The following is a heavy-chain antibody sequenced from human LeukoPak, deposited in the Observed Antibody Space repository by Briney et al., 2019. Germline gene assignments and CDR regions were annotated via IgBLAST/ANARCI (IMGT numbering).Heavy chain of an antibody. CDR3: AKRGESDALYYFDS. CDR2: IWYEGSNK. CDR1: ALTFRTYG. V-gene: IGHV3-30*18. Sequence: GSSLRLSCAASALTFRTYGMDWVRPAPRKGLEWVAIIWYEGSNKYYADSAKGRFTISRDNSKNTLYLQMSSLRAEDTAVYYCAKRGESDALYYFDSWGEGTLVTVSS. J-gene: IGHJ4*02. D-gene: IGHD3-10*01.